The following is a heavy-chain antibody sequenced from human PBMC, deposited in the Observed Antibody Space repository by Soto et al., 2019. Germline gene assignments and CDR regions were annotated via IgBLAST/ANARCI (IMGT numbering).Heavy chain of an antibody. V-gene: IGHV3-48*03. J-gene: IGHJ4*02. CDR2: ISSSGSTI. CDR1: GFTFSDYA. CDR3: ARAFYSPFDY. Sequence: PGGSLRLSCLASGFTFSDYAMTWVRQAPGKGLEWVSYISSSGSTIYYADSVKGRFTISRDNAKNSLYLQMNSLRAEDTAVYYCARAFYSPFDYWGQGTLVTVSS. D-gene: IGHD2-15*01.